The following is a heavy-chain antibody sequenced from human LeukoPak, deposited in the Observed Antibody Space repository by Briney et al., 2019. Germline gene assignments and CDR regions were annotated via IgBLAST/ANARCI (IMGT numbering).Heavy chain of an antibody. CDR3: ARGGEYYGSGRIDP. CDR2: IFYTGIA. J-gene: IGHJ5*02. Sequence: SETLSLTCTVSGDSISGSYWSWIRQPPGKGLEWIGCIFYTGIAKYNPSLNSRVTISVDTSKNHFSLRLSSVTAADSAFYYCARGGEYYGSGRIDPWGQGTLVTVSS. D-gene: IGHD3-10*01. V-gene: IGHV4-59*01. CDR1: GDSISGSY.